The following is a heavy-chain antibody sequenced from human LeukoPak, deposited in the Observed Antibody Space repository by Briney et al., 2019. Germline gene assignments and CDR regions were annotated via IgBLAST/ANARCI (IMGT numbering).Heavy chain of an antibody. CDR2: FDPEDGET. V-gene: IGHV1-24*01. CDR3: ATGLISSGWLFDY. CDR1: GYTLTELS. J-gene: IGHJ4*02. D-gene: IGHD6-19*01. Sequence: ASVKVSRKVSGYTLTELSMHWVRQAPGKGLEWMGGFDPEDGETIYAQKFQGRVTMTEDTSTDTAYMELSSLRSEDTAVYYCATGLISSGWLFDYWGQGTLVTVSS.